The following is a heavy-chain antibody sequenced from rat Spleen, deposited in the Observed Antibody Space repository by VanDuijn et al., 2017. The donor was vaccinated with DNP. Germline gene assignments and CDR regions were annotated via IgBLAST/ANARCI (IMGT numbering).Heavy chain of an antibody. J-gene: IGHJ4*01. CDR2: ITYDGVRT. CDR1: GFTFSDYY. Sequence: EVQLVESGGGLVQPGRSLKLSCAGSGFTFSDYYMAWVRQAPEKGLEWVATITYDGVRTYCRDSVKGRFTISRDNEKSTLYLQMDSLRSEDTATYYCTPFEGTNAWGQGTSVTVSS. D-gene: IGHD1-11*01. CDR3: TPFEGTNA. V-gene: IGHV5-20*01.